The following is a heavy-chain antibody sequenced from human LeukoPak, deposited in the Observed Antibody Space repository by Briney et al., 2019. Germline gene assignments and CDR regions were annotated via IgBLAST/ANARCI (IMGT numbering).Heavy chain of an antibody. CDR3: AREGGYSGYY. Sequence: SETLSLTCTVSGGSVPSDSSFWSWIRQPPGKGLGWIGYMYYSGSTNYNPSLKTRVTILLNTSKIQLSPEGSSVTAADTAVYYCAREGGYSGYYGGQGTLVTVSS. D-gene: IGHD5-12*01. CDR1: GGSVPSDSSF. J-gene: IGHJ4*02. V-gene: IGHV4-61*01. CDR2: MYYSGST.